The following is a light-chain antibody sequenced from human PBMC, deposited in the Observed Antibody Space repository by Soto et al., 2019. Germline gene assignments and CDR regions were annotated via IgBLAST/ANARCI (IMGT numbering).Light chain of an antibody. CDR3: CSYSSTITWV. CDR2: EGF. Sequence: QSVLTQPASVSGSPGESITISCSGLSSDVGSYSLVSWYQHRAGKAPKLIIYEGFKRPSGLATRFFGSKSGSTASLTISGLQADDEAYYYCCSYSSTITWVFGGGTKLTVL. V-gene: IGLV2-23*01. J-gene: IGLJ3*02. CDR1: SSDVGSYSL.